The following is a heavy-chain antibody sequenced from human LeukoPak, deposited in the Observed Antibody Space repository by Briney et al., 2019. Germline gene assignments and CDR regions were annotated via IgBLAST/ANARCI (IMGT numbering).Heavy chain of an antibody. CDR1: GYSFTSYW. CDR2: IDPSDSYT. Sequence: GESLKISCQGSGYSFTSYWISWVRQMPGKGLEWRGRIDPSDSYTNYSPSFQGHVTISADKSISTAYLQWSSLKASDTAMYYCARVKSRSESGFDPWGQGTLVTVSS. J-gene: IGHJ5*02. CDR3: ARVKSRSESGFDP. V-gene: IGHV5-10-1*01.